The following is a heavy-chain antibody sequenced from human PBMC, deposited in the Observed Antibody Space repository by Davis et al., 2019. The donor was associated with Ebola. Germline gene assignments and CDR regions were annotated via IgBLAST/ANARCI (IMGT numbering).Heavy chain of an antibody. CDR2: IIPILGIA. J-gene: IGHJ4*02. V-gene: IGHV1-69*04. D-gene: IGHD3-10*01. CDR1: GGTFSSYA. Sequence: SVKVSCKASGGTFSSYAISWVRQAPGQGLEWMGRIIPILGIANYAQKFQGRVTITADKSTSTAYMELSSLRSEDTAVYYCARDLGWFGELLSYYFDYWGQGTLVTVSS. CDR3: ARDLGWFGELLSYYFDY.